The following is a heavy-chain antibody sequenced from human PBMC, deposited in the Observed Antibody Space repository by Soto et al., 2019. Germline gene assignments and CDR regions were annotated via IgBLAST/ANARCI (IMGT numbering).Heavy chain of an antibody. D-gene: IGHD3-9*01. V-gene: IGHV1-69*13. CDR3: AREDSVLRYFDWLKNPTYYYGMDV. CDR2: IIPIFGTA. Sequence: GASVKVSCKASGGTFSSYAISWVRQAPGQGLEWMGGIIPIFGTANYAQKFQGRVTITADESTSTAYMELSSLRSEDTAVYYCAREDSVLRYFDWLKNPTYYYGMDVWGQGTTVTVPS. CDR1: GGTFSSYA. J-gene: IGHJ6*02.